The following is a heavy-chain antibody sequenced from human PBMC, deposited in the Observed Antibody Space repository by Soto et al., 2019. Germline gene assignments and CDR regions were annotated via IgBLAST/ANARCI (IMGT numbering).Heavy chain of an antibody. CDR2: ISYDGSNK. J-gene: IGHJ4*02. D-gene: IGHD5-18*01. Sequence: HPGGSLRLSCAASGFSFLSYGMHWVRQAPGKGLEWVTVISYDGSNKYYADSVKGRFTISRDNSKNTLYLQMNSLRAEDTAVYYCAKGYSYVTSPFDHWGQGTLVTVSS. CDR1: GFSFLSYG. CDR3: AKGYSYVTSPFDH. V-gene: IGHV3-30*18.